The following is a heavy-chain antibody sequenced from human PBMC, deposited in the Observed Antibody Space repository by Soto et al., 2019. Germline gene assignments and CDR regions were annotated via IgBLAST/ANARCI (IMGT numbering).Heavy chain of an antibody. V-gene: IGHV4-59*01. CDR2: IYYSGST. CDR3: ARVGHDYGDYNFDY. D-gene: IGHD4-17*01. J-gene: IGHJ4*02. CDR1: GGSISSYY. Sequence: QVQLQESGPGLVKPSETLSLTCTVSGGSISSYYWSWIRQPPGKGLEWIGYIYYSGSTNYNPSLKSRVTISVDTSKNQFSLKLSSVTAADTAVYYCARVGHDYGDYNFDYWGQGTLVTVSS.